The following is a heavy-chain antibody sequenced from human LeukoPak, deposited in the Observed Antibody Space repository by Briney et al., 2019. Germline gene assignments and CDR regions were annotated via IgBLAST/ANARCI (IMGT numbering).Heavy chain of an antibody. D-gene: IGHD5-12*01. J-gene: IGHJ6*02. CDR1: GGSLSNYY. CDR2: VYFSGST. CDR3: ARYSGYDLYYYYGMDV. V-gene: IGHV4-59*03. Sequence: SETLSLTCTVSGGSLSNYYWSWIRQAPGKGLEWIGYVYFSGSTNYNPSLKSRVTISLDTSKNQFSLKLSSVTAADTAVYYCARYSGYDLYYYYGMDVWGQGTTVTVSS.